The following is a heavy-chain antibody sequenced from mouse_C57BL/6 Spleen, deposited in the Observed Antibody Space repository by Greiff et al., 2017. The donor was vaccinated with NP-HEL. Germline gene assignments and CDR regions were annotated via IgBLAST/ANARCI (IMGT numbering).Heavy chain of an antibody. Sequence: VQLQQSGPELVKPGASVKISCKASGYTFTDYYMNWVKQSHGKSLEWIGDINPNNGGTSYNQKFKGKATLTVDKSSSTAYMELRSLTSEDSAVYYCAGKGYFDYWGQGTTLTVSS. D-gene: IGHD1-1*01. CDR2: INPNNGGT. V-gene: IGHV1-26*01. CDR3: AGKGYFDY. CDR1: GYTFTDYY. J-gene: IGHJ2*01.